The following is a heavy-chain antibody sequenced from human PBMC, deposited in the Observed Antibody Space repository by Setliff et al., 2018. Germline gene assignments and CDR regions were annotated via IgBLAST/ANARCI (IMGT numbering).Heavy chain of an antibody. D-gene: IGHD6-13*01. CDR3: ARVSMYSSSWYYYYYGMDV. V-gene: IGHV4-39*07. CDR2: IYYSGST. CDR1: GGSISSSSYY. J-gene: IGHJ6*02. Sequence: SETLSLTCTVSGGSISSSSYYWGWIRQPPGKGREWIGSIYYSGSTYYNPSLKSRVTISVDTSKNQFSLKLSSVTAADTAVYYCARVSMYSSSWYYYYYGMDVWGQGTTVTVSS.